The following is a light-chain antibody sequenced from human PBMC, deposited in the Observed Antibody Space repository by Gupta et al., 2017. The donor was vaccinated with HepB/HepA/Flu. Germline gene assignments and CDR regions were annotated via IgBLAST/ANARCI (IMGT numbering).Light chain of an antibody. Sequence: QSALTQPASASGSPGQSITISCTGTSSDVGGYNYVSWYQQHPGKAPKLMIYDVSNRPSGVSNRFSGSKSGNTASLTISGLQAEDEADYYCRTYKSSSTPVVFGGGTKLTVL. V-gene: IGLV2-14*01. CDR2: DVS. CDR3: RTYKSSSTPVV. J-gene: IGLJ2*01. CDR1: SSDVGGYNY.